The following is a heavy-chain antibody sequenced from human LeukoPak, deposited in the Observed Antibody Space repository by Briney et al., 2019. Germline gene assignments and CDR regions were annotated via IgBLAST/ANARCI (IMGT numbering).Heavy chain of an antibody. Sequence: GGSLRLSCAASGFTFSSYSMNWVRQAPGKGLEWVSSISSSSSYIYYADSVKGRFTISRDNSRNTLYPQMNSLRAEDTAVYYCARALNGFDIWGPGTLVTVSS. V-gene: IGHV3-21*04. CDR1: GFTFSSYS. CDR3: ARALNGFDI. CDR2: ISSSSSYI. J-gene: IGHJ3*02.